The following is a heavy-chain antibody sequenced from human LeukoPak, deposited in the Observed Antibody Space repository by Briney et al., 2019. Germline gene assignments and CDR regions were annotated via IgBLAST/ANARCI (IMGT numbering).Heavy chain of an antibody. V-gene: IGHV3-23*01. D-gene: IGHD1-26*01. CDR2: ISGSGGNT. CDR3: AKSSLRENYYYGMDV. Sequence: GGSLRLSCAASGFTFSSYAMSWVRQAPGKGLEWVSAISGSGGNTYYADSVKGRFTISRDNSKNTLYLQMNSLRAEDTAIYYCAKSSLRENYYYGMDVWGQGTTVTVSS. J-gene: IGHJ6*02. CDR1: GFTFSSYA.